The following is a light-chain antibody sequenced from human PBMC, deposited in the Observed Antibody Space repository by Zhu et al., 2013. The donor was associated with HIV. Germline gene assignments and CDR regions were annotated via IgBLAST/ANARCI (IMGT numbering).Light chain of an antibody. Sequence: DIPMTQSPSSLSASVGDRVTITCRASQDISNYLAWYQQKPGKVPKLLIYAASILQSGVPSRFSGSRSGTDFTLTISGLQPEDFTTYYCQQYYTSWTFGQGTKVEIK. CDR2: AAS. CDR1: QDISNY. CDR3: QQYYTSWT. J-gene: IGKJ1*01. V-gene: IGKV1-27*01.